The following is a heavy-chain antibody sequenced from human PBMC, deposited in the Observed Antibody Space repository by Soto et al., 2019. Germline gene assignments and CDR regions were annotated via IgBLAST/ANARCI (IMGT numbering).Heavy chain of an antibody. CDR2: ISNNGVST. V-gene: IGHV3-64*01. Sequence: EVQLVESGGILVQPGGSLRLSCVASGFSFSNYAMHWVRQAPGKGLEYVSAISNNGVSTYYANSVKGRFIISRDNSKNTLYLQMGSLRAEDMAVYYWARGGPYQLLSDFDYWGQGTLVTGSS. D-gene: IGHD2-2*01. J-gene: IGHJ4*02. CDR3: ARGGPYQLLSDFDY. CDR1: GFSFSNYA.